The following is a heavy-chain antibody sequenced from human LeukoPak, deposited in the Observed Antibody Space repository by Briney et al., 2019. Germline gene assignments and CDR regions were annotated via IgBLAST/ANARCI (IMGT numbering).Heavy chain of an antibody. CDR3: AKDGYCSSTSCYLDYFDY. V-gene: IGHV3-23*01. J-gene: IGHJ4*02. CDR2: ISGSGGST. D-gene: IGHD2-2*03. Sequence: GGSLRLSCEASGFTFSSYAMSWVRQAPGKGLEWVSAISGSGGSTYYADSVKGRFTISRDNSKNTLYLQMNSLRAEDTAVYYCAKDGYCSSTSCYLDYFDYWGQGTLVTVSS. CDR1: GFTFSSYA.